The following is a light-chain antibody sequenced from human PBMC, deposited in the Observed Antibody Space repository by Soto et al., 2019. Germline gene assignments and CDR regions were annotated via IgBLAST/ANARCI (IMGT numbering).Light chain of an antibody. CDR2: GNH. CDR3: GTWDGVLGGL. CDR1: NSNVALYP. V-gene: IGLV1-51*01. J-gene: IGLJ3*02. Sequence: QSVLTQPPSISAAPGQNVTISCSGGNSNVALYPVSWYQQLPGAAPKVVIYGNHNRPSGIPDRFLGSKSGTSATLAIIGLQTGDEAEYFCGTWDGVLGGLFGGGTKLTVL.